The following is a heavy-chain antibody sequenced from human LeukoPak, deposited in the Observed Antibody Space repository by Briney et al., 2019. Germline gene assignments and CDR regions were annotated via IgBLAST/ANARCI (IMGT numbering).Heavy chain of an antibody. CDR1: GGAISNYY. J-gene: IGHJ4*02. CDR2: INYSGSA. Sequence: TPETLSLTCNVSGGAISNYYWSWIRQPPGKGLEWIGYINYSGSAFYNPSVKSRVTISVDTSKNQFSLKLNSVTAADTAVYYCARAYYGDFFDYWGQGTLVTVSS. CDR3: ARAYYGDFFDY. V-gene: IGHV4-59*08. D-gene: IGHD4-17*01.